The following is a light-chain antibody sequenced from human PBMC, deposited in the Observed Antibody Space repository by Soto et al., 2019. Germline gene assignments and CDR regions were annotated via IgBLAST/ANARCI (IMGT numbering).Light chain of an antibody. CDR3: QQFNNWPRT. CDR1: ETVSTN. CDR2: AAS. V-gene: IGKV3-15*01. J-gene: IGKJ1*01. Sequence: ERVVTQSPATLSVSPGEGSTLACRASETVSTNLAWYQQKPGQAPRLLIYAASTRATGVPARFSGSGSGTEFTLTISSLQSEDFAVYYCQQFNNWPRTFGQGTKVDIK.